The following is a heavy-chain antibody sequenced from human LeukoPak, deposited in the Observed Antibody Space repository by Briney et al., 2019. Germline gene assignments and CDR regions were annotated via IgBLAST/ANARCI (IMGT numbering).Heavy chain of an antibody. Sequence: GGSLRLSCAASGFTFSSYAMHWVRQAPGKGLEWVAVISYDGSNKYYADSVNGRFTISRDNSRNTVYLHMNSLRAEDTAVYYCAKKGQAGTGRNYMDVWGKGTTVTVAS. CDR2: ISYDGSNK. D-gene: IGHD1-1*01. J-gene: IGHJ6*03. CDR1: GFTFSSYA. V-gene: IGHV3-30-3*02. CDR3: AKKGQAGTGRNYMDV.